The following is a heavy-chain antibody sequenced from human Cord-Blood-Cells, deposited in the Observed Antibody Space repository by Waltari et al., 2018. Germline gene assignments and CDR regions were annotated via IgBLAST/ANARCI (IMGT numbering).Heavy chain of an antibody. CDR2: INHSGIA. CDR1: GGSFSGYY. V-gene: IGHV4-34*01. J-gene: IGHJ4*02. D-gene: IGHD5-18*01. CDR3: ARVGAYSYGYLYLDD. Sequence: QVQLQQWGAGLLKPSETLSLTCAVYGGSFSGYYWSWIRQPPRKGLEWSVEINHSGIADYKPSLMRGVTISVDKSKNQFSQELSAVAAADTAVYDYARVGAYSYGYLYLDDWGQGTLVTVSS.